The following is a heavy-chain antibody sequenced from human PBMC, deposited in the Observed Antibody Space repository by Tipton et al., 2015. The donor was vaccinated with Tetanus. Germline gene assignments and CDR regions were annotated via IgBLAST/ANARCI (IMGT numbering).Heavy chain of an antibody. CDR2: ISNGNT. V-gene: IGHV4-4*07. J-gene: IGHJ4*02. Sequence: GLVKPSETLSLTCTVSRGPISSYYWSWIRQPAGKGLEWVGHISNGNTDYTPSLKNRVTLSVDTSKNEFSLNLRSVTAADTGMYYCARGITDGYNRRFDYWGQGTLVVVSP. D-gene: IGHD5-24*01. CDR1: RGPISSYY. CDR3: ARGITDGYNRRFDY.